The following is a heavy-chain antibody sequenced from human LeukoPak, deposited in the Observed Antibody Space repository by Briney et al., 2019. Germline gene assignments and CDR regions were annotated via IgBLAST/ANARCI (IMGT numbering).Heavy chain of an antibody. Sequence: PSETLSLTCTVSAGSMSPYYWSWIRQPPGKTLEWIGYIYYNGGTNYNPSLRSRGTISVDTSKNRFSLKLNSVTDADTAVYYCSRVRDYNDLVYCGQGTLVTVSS. CDR1: AGSMSPYY. CDR3: SRVRDYNDLVY. CDR2: IYYNGGT. J-gene: IGHJ4*02. V-gene: IGHV4-59*01. D-gene: IGHD4-11*01.